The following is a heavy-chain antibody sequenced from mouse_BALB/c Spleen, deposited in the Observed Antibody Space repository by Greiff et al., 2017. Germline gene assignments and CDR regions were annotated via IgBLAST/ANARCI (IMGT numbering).Heavy chain of an antibody. Sequence: VQVVESGAELVRPGSSVKISCKASGYAFSSYWMNWVKQRPGQGLEWIGQIYPGDGDTNYNGKFKGKATLTADKSSSTAYMQLSSLTSEDSAVYFCARRKIYYGYDEGGMDYWGQGTSVTVSS. CDR1: GYAFSSYW. V-gene: IGHV1-80*01. CDR2: IYPGDGDT. CDR3: ARRKIYYGYDEGGMDY. J-gene: IGHJ4*01. D-gene: IGHD2-2*01.